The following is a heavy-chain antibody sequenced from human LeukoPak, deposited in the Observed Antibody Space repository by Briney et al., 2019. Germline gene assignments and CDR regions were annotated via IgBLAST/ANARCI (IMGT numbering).Heavy chain of an antibody. CDR3: AKDLSVRYDTGGDFDY. J-gene: IGHJ4*02. V-gene: IGHV3-23*01. CDR1: GFTFSNYA. Sequence: GGSLRLSCAASGFTFSNYAMSWVRQAPGKGPEWVSSISGGADTTYYADSVKGRFTISRDNSKNTLYLQMNSLKAEDTAMYYCAKDLSVRYDTGGDFDYWGQGTLVTVSS. CDR2: ISGGADTT. D-gene: IGHD3-22*01.